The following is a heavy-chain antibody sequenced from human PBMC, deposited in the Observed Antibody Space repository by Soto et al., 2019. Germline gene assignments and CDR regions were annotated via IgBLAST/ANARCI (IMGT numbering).Heavy chain of an antibody. D-gene: IGHD3-16*01. CDR3: ARDGGMFFDY. J-gene: IGHJ4*02. V-gene: IGHV4-59*02. Sequence: QVQLQESGPGLMKPSETLSLTCSVSDGSVTNYYWSWIRQSPGKGLEWIRHIYYSGSTNYNPSLKSRVTMSVDTSKNQFFLKLTSVTAADTAIYYCARDGGMFFDYWGQGTLVTVSS. CDR1: DGSVTNYY. CDR2: IYYSGST.